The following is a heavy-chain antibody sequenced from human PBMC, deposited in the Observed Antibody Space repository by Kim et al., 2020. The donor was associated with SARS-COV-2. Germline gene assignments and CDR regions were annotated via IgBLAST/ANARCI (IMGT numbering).Heavy chain of an antibody. CDR2: IKSKTGSGTS. CDR3: ARGRRHDYGGSEGGAFDI. V-gene: IGHV3-15*01. CDR1: GFTFSNAW. Sequence: GGSLRLSCTASGFTFSNAWMNWVRQAPGKGLEWVGRIKSKTGSGTSEYSAPGIGRFISSRDESKNTLYLEMNSQRDGDTAVYYCARGRRHDYGGSEGGAFDIWGQGTMVTVSS. J-gene: IGHJ3*02. D-gene: IGHD4-17*01.